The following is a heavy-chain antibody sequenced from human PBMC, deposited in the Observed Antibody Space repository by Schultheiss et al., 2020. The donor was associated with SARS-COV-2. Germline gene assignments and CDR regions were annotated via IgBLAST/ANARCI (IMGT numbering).Heavy chain of an antibody. CDR3: ARGFIAAAGTPFDY. CDR2: IIPILGIA. Sequence: SVKVSCKASGGTFSSYAISWVRQAPGQGLEWMGRIIPILGIANYAQKFQGRVTITADKSTSTAYMELSSLRSEDTAVYYCARGFIAAAGTPFDYWGQGTLVTVSS. V-gene: IGHV1-69*04. D-gene: IGHD6-13*01. J-gene: IGHJ4*02. CDR1: GGTFSSYA.